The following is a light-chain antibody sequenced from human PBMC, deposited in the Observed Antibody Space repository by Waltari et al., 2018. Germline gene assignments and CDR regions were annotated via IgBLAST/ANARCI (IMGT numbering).Light chain of an antibody. Sequence: DIVMTQSPDWLAVSLGERATINCKSSQSVLYNSNNKNYLTWYQQKPGQPPKLLIYWASTRESGVPDRLSGSGSGTDFTLTISSLQAEDVAVYYCQQYSSPPFTFGPGTKVDI. J-gene: IGKJ3*01. CDR3: QQYSSPPFT. V-gene: IGKV4-1*01. CDR1: QSVLYNSNNKNY. CDR2: WAS.